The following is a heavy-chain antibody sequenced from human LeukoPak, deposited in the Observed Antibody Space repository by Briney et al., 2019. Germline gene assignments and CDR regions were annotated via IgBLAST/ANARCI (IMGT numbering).Heavy chain of an antibody. CDR3: ARKTDIVATIDY. Sequence: PGRSLRLSCAASGFTFSSYGMHWVRLAPGKGLEWVAVISYDGSNKYYADSVKGRFTISRDNSKNTLYLQMNSLRAEDTAVYYCARKTDIVATIDYWGQATLVTVSS. V-gene: IGHV3-30*03. CDR2: ISYDGSNK. J-gene: IGHJ4*02. CDR1: GFTFSSYG. D-gene: IGHD5-12*01.